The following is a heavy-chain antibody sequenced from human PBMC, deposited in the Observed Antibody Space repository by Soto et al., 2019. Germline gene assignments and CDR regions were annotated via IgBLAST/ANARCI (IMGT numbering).Heavy chain of an antibody. CDR2: IGGSGGSI. J-gene: IGHJ4*02. Sequence: GGSLRLSCAASGFTFSSYAMSWVRQAPGKGLEWVSAIGGSGGSIYYADSVGGRFTNSGDNSKNTLYLKMNSLRAENTAVYYCAKESAALSYGGVDYWGQGTLVTVSS. CDR1: GFTFSSYA. V-gene: IGHV3-23*01. CDR3: AKESAALSYGGVDY. D-gene: IGHD3-16*01.